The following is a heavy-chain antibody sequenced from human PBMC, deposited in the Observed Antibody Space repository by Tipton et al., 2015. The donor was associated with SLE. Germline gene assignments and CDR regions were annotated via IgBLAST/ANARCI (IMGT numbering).Heavy chain of an antibody. CDR2: IYHSGST. CDR1: GGSISSSNW. J-gene: IGHJ4*02. Sequence: TLSLTCAVSGGSISSSNWWSWVRQPPGKGLEWIGEIYHSGSTNYNPSLKSRVTISVDTSKNQFSLKLSSVTAADTAVYYCARGYDSSGSPLDYWGQGTLVTVSS. V-gene: IGHV4-4*02. D-gene: IGHD3-22*01. CDR3: ARGYDSSGSPLDY.